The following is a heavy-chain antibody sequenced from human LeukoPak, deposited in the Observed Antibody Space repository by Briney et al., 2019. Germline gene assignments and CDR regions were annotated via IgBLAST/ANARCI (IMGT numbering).Heavy chain of an antibody. V-gene: IGHV3-74*01. CDR2: INSDGTNT. Sequence: PGGSLRLSCAASGFTFSTYWMHWVRQAPGKGLVWVSRINSDGTNTNYADSVKVRFTISRDNAKNMVYLQMNSLSANDAAVYYCLRSYDYWGQGTLVTVSS. CDR3: LRSYDY. J-gene: IGHJ4*02. CDR1: GFTFSTYW.